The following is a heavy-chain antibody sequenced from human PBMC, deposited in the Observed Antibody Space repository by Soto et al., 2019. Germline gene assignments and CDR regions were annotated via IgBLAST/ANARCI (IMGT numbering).Heavy chain of an antibody. Sequence: PSETLSLTCAVSGGSIGSSNWWSWVRQPPGKGLEWIGEIYHSGSTNYNPSLKSRVTISVDKSKNQFSLKLSSVTAADTAVYYCARGLDYDFWSGYYYYYGMDVWGQGTTVTVS. CDR2: IYHSGST. D-gene: IGHD3-3*01. J-gene: IGHJ6*02. CDR1: GGSIGSSNW. V-gene: IGHV4-4*02. CDR3: ARGLDYDFWSGYYYYYGMDV.